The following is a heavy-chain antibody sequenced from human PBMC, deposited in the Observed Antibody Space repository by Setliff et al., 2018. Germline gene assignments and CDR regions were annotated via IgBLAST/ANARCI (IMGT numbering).Heavy chain of an antibody. CDR3: VRDTIAYCRDDCSDWFDP. V-gene: IGHV3-7*03. Sequence: GSLRLSCAASGFTFSTYWMSWVRQAPGKGLEWVANIKQDGSEKYYVDSVKGRFSISRDNAKNSLYLQMNSLRAEDTAVYYCVRDTIAYCRDDCSDWFDPWGQGTLVTVSS. J-gene: IGHJ5*02. CDR1: GFTFSTYW. D-gene: IGHD2-21*02. CDR2: IKQDGSEK.